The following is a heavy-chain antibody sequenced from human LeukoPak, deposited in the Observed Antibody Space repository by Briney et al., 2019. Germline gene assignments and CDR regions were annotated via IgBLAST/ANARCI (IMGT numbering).Heavy chain of an antibody. CDR3: ARDHYYGSGSSYGGPDY. Sequence: ASVKVSCKASGYTFTSYGISWVRQAPGQGLEWMGIFNPSGGTTTFAQKFQGRVTMTRDTSTSTLYMELSSLRSEDTAVYYCARDHYYGSGSSYGGPDYWGQGTLVTVSS. V-gene: IGHV1-46*01. D-gene: IGHD3-10*01. CDR1: GYTFTSYG. J-gene: IGHJ4*02. CDR2: FNPSGGTT.